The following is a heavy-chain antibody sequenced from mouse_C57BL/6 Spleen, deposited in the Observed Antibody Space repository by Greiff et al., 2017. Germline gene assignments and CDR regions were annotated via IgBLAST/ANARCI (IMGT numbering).Heavy chain of an antibody. J-gene: IGHJ3*01. CDR3: ARDDCYGSSSFAY. CDR1: GFTFSSYA. D-gene: IGHD1-1*01. CDR2: ISDGGSYT. V-gene: IGHV5-4*01. Sequence: EVQVVESGGGLVKPGGSLKLSCAASGFTFSSYAMSWVRQTPEKRLEWVATISDGGSYTYYPDNVKGRFTISRDEAKNNLYLQMSQLKSEDTAMYYCARDDCYGSSSFAYWGQGTLVTVSA.